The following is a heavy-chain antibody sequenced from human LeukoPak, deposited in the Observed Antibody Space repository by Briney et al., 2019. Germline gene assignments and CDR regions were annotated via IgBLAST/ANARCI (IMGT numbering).Heavy chain of an antibody. CDR2: IIPIFGTA. CDR1: GGTFTSYA. D-gene: IGHD6-13*01. J-gene: IGHJ4*02. V-gene: IGHV1-69*13. Sequence: GASVKVSCKASGGTFTSYATSWVRQAPGQGLEWMGGIIPIFGTANYAQKFQGRVTITADESTSTAYMELSSLRSEDTAVYYCAKGAWGAAAHYWGQGTLVTVSS. CDR3: AKGAWGAAAHY.